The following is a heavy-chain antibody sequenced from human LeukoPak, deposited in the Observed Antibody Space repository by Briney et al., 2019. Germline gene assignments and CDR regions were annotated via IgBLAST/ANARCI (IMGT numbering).Heavy chain of an antibody. V-gene: IGHV5-10-1*01. J-gene: IGHJ4*01. CDR1: GYSFSDYW. Sequence: NRGESLKISCQGSGYSFSDYWITWVREMPGKGLQWMGRIHPSDSETNYSPSFQGHVTFSAAKSNSTAYLQWSSLKASDTAMYFCARHYYNDNTLFDYWGHGTLVTVSS. CDR2: IHPSDSET. D-gene: IGHD3-22*01. CDR3: ARHYYNDNTLFDY.